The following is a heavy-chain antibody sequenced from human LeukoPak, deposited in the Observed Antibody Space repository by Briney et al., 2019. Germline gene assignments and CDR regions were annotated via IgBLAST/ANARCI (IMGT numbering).Heavy chain of an antibody. D-gene: IGHD2-15*01. J-gene: IGHJ6*03. CDR2: MNPNSGNT. V-gene: IGHV1-8*01. CDR1: GYTFTSYD. CDR3: ARVASEWWQDGGYYYMDV. Sequence: ASVKVSCKASGYTFTSYDINWVRQATGQGLEWMGWMNPNSGNTGYAQKFQGRVTMTRNTSISTAYMELSSLRSEDTAVYYCARVASEWWQDGGYYYMDVWGKGTTVTISS.